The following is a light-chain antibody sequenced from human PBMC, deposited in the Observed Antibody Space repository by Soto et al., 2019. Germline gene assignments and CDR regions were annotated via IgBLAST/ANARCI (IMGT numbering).Light chain of an antibody. J-gene: IGKJ4*01. CDR2: TAS. CDR3: QEYNSDSGLT. CDR1: QSISSW. V-gene: IGKV1-5*03. Sequence: DIQMTQSPSTLSASVGDRVTITCRASQSISSWLAWYRQKPGKAPKLLIYTASNLKSGVPSRFSGSGSGTEFSLTISSLQPDDFATYYCQEYNSDSGLTFGGGTKVEIK.